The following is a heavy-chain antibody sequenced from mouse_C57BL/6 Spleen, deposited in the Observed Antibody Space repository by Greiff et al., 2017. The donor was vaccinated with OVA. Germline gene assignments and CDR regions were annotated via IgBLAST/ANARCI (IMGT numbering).Heavy chain of an antibody. Sequence: EVQLVESGGGLVKPGGSLKLSCAASGFTFSSYAMSWVRQTPEKRLEWVATISDGGSYTYYPDNVKGRFTISRDNAKNNLYLQMSHLKSEDTAMYYCAREGDSNYEGVSWFAYWGQGTLVTVSA. CDR1: GFTFSSYA. CDR3: AREGDSNYEGVSWFAY. J-gene: IGHJ3*01. CDR2: ISDGGSYT. V-gene: IGHV5-4*01. D-gene: IGHD2-5*01.